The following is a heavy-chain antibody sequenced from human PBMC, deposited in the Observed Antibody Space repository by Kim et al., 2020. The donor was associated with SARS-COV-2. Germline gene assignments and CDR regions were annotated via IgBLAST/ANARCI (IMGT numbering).Heavy chain of an antibody. CDR1: GFTFSSYG. CDR2: IWYDGSDE. V-gene: IGHV3-33*01. Sequence: GGSLRLSCAASGFTFSSYGMHWVRQAPGKGLEWVAVIWYDGSDEYYADSVKGRFTISRDNSKNTLYLQMNSLRAEDTAVYFCARGTSYDSSGDPNYHYSGMDVWGQGTTVTVSS. D-gene: IGHD3-22*01. CDR3: ARGTSYDSSGDPNYHYSGMDV. J-gene: IGHJ6*02.